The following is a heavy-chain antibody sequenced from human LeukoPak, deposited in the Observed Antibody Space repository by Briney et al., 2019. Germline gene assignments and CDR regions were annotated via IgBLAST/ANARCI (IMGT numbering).Heavy chain of an antibody. D-gene: IGHD3-22*01. CDR1: GFTFSSYS. J-gene: IGHJ4*02. CDR3: ARDKGDDSSGYLDY. CDR2: ISSSSSYI. V-gene: IGHV3-21*01. Sequence: PGGSLRLSCAASGFTFSSYSMNWVRQAPGKGLEWVSSISSSSSYIYYADSVKGRFTISRDNAKNSLYLQMNSLRAEDTAVYYCARDKGDDSSGYLDYWGQGTLVTVSS.